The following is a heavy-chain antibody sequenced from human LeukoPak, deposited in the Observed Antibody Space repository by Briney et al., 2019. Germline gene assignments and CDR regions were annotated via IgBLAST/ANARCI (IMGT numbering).Heavy chain of an antibody. CDR1: GFTFSSYA. CDR3: ARDPLQQLGSMGDY. Sequence: PGGSLRLSCAASGFTFSSYAMSWVRQAPGKGLEWVSAISGSGGSTYYADSVKGRFTISRDNAKNSLYLQMNSLRAEDTAVYYCARDPLQQLGSMGDYWGQGTLVTVSS. CDR2: ISGSGGST. D-gene: IGHD6-13*01. J-gene: IGHJ4*02. V-gene: IGHV3-23*01.